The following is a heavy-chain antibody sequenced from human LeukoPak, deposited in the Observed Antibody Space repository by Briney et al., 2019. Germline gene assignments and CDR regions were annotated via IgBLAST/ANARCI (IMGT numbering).Heavy chain of an antibody. V-gene: IGHV1-46*01. CDR1: GYTFTSYY. J-gene: IGHJ4*02. CDR3: ARVGVTAATADY. CDR2: INPRGGSA. D-gene: IGHD6-25*01. Sequence: ASVKVSCKASGYTFTSYYMHWMRQAPGQGPEWMGIINPRGGSADYSQKFQDRVTMSSDTSTSTVYMELSSLRSEDTAVYFCARVGVTAATADYWGQGTLVTVSS.